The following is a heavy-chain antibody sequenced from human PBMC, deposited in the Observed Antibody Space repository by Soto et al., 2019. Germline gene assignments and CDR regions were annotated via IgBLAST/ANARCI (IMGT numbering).Heavy chain of an antibody. V-gene: IGHV6-1*01. CDR2: TYYRSEWYN. CDR1: GDSVSSNRAA. D-gene: IGHD6-19*01. CDR3: ARVSYSSGWVFDY. Sequence: PSQTLSLTCAISGDSVSSNRAAWNWSRQSPSRGLEWLGRTYYRSEWYNDSAVAVKSRTSINPDTPKNKFSLQLNSVTPQDPAVYSCARVSYSSGWVFDYWGQGTLVTVSS. J-gene: IGHJ4*02.